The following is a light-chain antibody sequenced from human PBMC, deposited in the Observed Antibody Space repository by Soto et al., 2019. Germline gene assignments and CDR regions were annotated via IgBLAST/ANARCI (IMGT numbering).Light chain of an antibody. CDR2: YAS. CDR1: QTVSRY. J-gene: IGKJ4*01. V-gene: IGKV3-11*01. Sequence: VLTQSAATLSLCPGERATLSCRASQTVSRYLAWYQQKPGQAPRLLIYYASNRATGIPARISGSGSGTDYTLTISSLEPEDFAVYYCQQRSTWPFLTFGGGNKVEI. CDR3: QQRSTWPFLT.